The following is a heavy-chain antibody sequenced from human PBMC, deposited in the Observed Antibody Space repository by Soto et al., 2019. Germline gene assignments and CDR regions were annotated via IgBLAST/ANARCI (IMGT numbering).Heavy chain of an antibody. V-gene: IGHV3-30*18. CDR2: ISYDGSDK. CDR3: AKTAGYDYVWGSSGLDP. CDR1: GFTFSSYG. D-gene: IGHD3-16*01. Sequence: QVQLVESGGGVVQPGRSLRLSCAGSGFTFSSYGMHWVRQAPGKGLEWVAVISYDGSDKYYGDSVKGRFTISRDDSKNTLYLQMNSLRVEYTAIYYCAKTAGYDYVWGSSGLDPWGQGTLVTVSS. J-gene: IGHJ5*02.